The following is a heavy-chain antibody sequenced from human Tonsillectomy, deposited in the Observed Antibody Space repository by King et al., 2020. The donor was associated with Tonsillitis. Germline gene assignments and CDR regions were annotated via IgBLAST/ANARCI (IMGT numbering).Heavy chain of an antibody. J-gene: IGHJ3*02. D-gene: IGHD3-9*01. CDR3: ARAYYDILTIDAFDI. CDR1: GFTFSSYG. V-gene: IGHV3-33*08. CDR2: IWDDGSNK. Sequence: VQLVESGGGVVQPGRSLRLSCAASGFTFSSYGMHWVRQAPGKGLEWVAVIWDDGSNKYYADSVKGRFTISRDNSKNTLYLQMNSLRAEDTAVYYCARAYYDILTIDAFDIWGQGTMVTVSS.